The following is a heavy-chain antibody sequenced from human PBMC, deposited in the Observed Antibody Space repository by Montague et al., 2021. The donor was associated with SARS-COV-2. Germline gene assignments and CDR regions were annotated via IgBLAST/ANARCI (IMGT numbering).Heavy chain of an antibody. D-gene: IGHD3-22*01. CDR1: GGSVSSSSYY. CDR3: ARDTRIAMLVVVTRYGLDV. V-gene: IGHV4-39*07. CDR2: IYYTGST. Sequence: SETLSLTCTVSGGSVSSSSYYWGWIRQPPGKRLEWIGSIYYTGSTYYNPSLKSRVTISVDTSKDQFSLKLSSVTAADTAVYYCARDTRIAMLVVVTRYGLDVWGQGTTVTVPS. J-gene: IGHJ6*02.